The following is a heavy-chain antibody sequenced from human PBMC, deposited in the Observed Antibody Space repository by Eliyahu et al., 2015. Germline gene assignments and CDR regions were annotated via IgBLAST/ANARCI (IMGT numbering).Heavy chain of an antibody. CDR2: ISGRGGST. D-gene: IGHD5-24*01. Sequence: EVQLLESGGSLVQPGGSLRLSCAASGFTFSSYAMSWVRQAPGKGLEWVSTISGRGGSTYYADSVKGRFTVSRDSSKNTLYLQMNSLRAEDTAVYYCAKARIEMAPPYWFDYWGQGTLVTVSS. CDR1: GFTFSSYA. V-gene: IGHV3-23*01. CDR3: AKARIEMAPPYWFDY. J-gene: IGHJ4*02.